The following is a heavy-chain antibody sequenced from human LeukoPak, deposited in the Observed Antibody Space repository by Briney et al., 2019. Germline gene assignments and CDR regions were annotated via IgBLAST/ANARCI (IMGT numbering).Heavy chain of an antibody. CDR2: IWHDGSNK. D-gene: IGHD6-19*01. CDR3: ARERVTGTSYYYYYGMDV. Sequence: PGRSLRLSCAASGFTFSSYAMHWVRQASGKGLEWVAVIWHDGSNKCYAASVKGRFTVSRDNSKNTLYLQINSLRAEDTAVYYCARERVTGTSYYYYYGMDVWGQGSTVTVSS. V-gene: IGHV3-33*01. CDR1: GFTFSSYA. J-gene: IGHJ6*02.